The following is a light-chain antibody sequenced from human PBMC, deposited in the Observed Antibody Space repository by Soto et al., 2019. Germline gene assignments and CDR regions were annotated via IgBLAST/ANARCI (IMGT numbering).Light chain of an antibody. V-gene: IGLV2-14*01. Sequence: QSALTQPASVSGSPGQSITISCTGTSRDVGNYNYVSWYQQDPGKAPKLIIYEVSNRPSGVSSRFSGSKSDNTASLTISGLQAEDEADYYCSSYTSTSTLDVFGTGTKVTVL. J-gene: IGLJ1*01. CDR3: SSYTSTSTLDV. CDR2: EVS. CDR1: SRDVGNYNY.